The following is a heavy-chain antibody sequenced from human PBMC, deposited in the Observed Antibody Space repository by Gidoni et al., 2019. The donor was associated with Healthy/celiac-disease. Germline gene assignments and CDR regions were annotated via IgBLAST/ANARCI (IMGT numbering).Heavy chain of an antibody. Sequence: QVQLVESGGGVVQPGRSLSLSCAASGFTFSSYGMHWVRQAPGKGLEWVAVISYDGSNKYYADSVKGRFTISRDNSKNTLYLQMNSLRAEDTAVYYCAPELYYYDSSGPFDYWGQGTLVTVSS. CDR1: GFTFSSYG. CDR2: ISYDGSNK. J-gene: IGHJ4*02. D-gene: IGHD3-22*01. CDR3: APELYYYDSSGPFDY. V-gene: IGHV3-30*03.